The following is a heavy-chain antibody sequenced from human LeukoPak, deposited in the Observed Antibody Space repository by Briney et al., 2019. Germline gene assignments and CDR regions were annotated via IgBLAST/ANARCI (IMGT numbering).Heavy chain of an antibody. V-gene: IGHV3-30*02. CDR3: AKDQGYSSSWYTTKDDY. CDR2: IRYDGSNK. J-gene: IGHJ4*02. CDR1: GFTFSSYG. Sequence: GGSLRLSCAASGFTFSSYGMHWDRQAPGKGLEGVAFIRYDGSNKYYADSVKGRFTISRDNSKSTLYLQMNSLRAEDTAVYYCAKDQGYSSSWYTTKDDYWGQGTLVTVSS. D-gene: IGHD6-13*01.